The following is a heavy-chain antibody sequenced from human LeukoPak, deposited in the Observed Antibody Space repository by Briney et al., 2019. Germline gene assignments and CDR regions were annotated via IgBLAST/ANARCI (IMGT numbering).Heavy chain of an antibody. D-gene: IGHD5-18*01. Sequence: GGSLRLSCAASGFTFSSYSLNWVRQAPGKGLEWVGRIKSKTDGGTTDYAAPVKGRFTISRDDSKNTLYLQMNSLKTEDTAVYYCTTDLVQLWLRDYWGQGTLVTVSS. J-gene: IGHJ4*02. CDR1: GFTFSSYS. CDR2: IKSKTDGGTT. V-gene: IGHV3-15*01. CDR3: TTDLVQLWLRDY.